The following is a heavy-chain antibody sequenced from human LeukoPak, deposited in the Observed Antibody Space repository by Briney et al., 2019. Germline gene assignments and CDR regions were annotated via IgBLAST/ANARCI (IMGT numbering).Heavy chain of an antibody. J-gene: IGHJ4*02. CDR2: ISGSGDNT. CDR1: GFTFSNYV. V-gene: IGHV3-21*01. CDR3: ARDGYSGHFDY. Sequence: GGPLRLSCVASGFTFSNYVMSWVRQAPGKGLEWVSLISGSGDNTYYADSVKGRFTISRDNAKNSLYLQMNSLRAEDTAVYYCARDGYSGHFDYWGQGTLVTVSS. D-gene: IGHD5-12*01.